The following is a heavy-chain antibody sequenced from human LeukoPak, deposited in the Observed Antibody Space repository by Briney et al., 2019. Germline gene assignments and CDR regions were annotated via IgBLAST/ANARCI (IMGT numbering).Heavy chain of an antibody. CDR2: IWYDGSNK. V-gene: IGHV3-33*01. CDR1: GFTFSSYG. J-gene: IGHJ4*02. D-gene: IGHD6-6*01. Sequence: SGRSLRLSCAASGFTFSSYGMHWVRQAPGKGLEWVAVIWYDGSNKYYADSVKGRFTISRDNSKNTLYLQMNSLRAEDTAVYYCARDLGWRTAARSLDYWGQGTLVTVSS. CDR3: ARDLGWRTAARSLDY.